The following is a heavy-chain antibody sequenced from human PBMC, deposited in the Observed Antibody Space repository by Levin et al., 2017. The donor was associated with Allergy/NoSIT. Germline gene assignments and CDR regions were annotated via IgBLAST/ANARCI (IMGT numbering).Heavy chain of an antibody. D-gene: IGHD3-10*01. V-gene: IGHV4-34*01. Sequence: SETLSLTCAVYGGSFSGYYWSWIRQPPGKGLEWIGEINHSGSTNYNPSLKSRVTISVDTSKNQFSLKLSSVTAADTAVYYCAAFGEEYYAVTRPLDYWGQGTLVTVSS. CDR3: AAFGEEYYAVTRPLDY. CDR2: INHSGST. CDR1: GGSFSGYY. J-gene: IGHJ4*02.